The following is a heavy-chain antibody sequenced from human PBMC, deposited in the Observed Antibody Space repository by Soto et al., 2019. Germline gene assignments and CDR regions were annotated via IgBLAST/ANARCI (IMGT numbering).Heavy chain of an antibody. Sequence: PGGSLRLSCVASGFTFSNYTMHWVRQAPGKGLEYVSTITSNGGSTYYASSVRARFTISRDNSKNTLYLQMGSLRAEDMAVYYCARDTVAETSTGPFDSWGQGTLVTVSS. V-gene: IGHV3-64*01. J-gene: IGHJ4*02. CDR2: ITSNGGST. CDR3: ARDTVAETSTGPFDS. CDR1: GFTFSNYT. D-gene: IGHD6-19*01.